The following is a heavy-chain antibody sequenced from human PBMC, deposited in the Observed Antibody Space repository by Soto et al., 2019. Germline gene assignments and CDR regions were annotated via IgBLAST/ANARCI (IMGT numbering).Heavy chain of an antibody. J-gene: IGHJ4*02. V-gene: IGHV4-34*01. CDR3: ARKEHDYGGNSGLCDY. CDR1: GGSFSGYY. CDR2: INHSGST. D-gene: IGHD4-17*01. Sequence: SETLSLTCAVYGGSFSGYYWSWIRQPPGKGLEWIGEINHSGSTNYNPSLKSRVTISVDTSKNQFSLKLSSVTAADTAVYYCARKEHDYGGNSGLCDYWGQGTLVTVSS.